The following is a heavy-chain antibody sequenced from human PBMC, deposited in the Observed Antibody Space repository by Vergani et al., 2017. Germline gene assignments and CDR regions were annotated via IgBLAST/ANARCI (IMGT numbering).Heavy chain of an antibody. CDR3: ARDRVDIVATTTYYYYYYGMDV. CDR1: GITFWKFG. Sequence: EVDLVESGGGLAQPGGSLRLSCEASGITFWKFGMHWVRQGPGKGLEWVSGISWNSGAVDYADSVRGRFTISRHNSKNTLYLQMNSLRAEDTAVYYCARDRVDIVATTTYYYYYYGMDVWGQGTTVTVSS. V-gene: IGHV3-9*01. CDR2: ISWNSGAV. J-gene: IGHJ6*02. D-gene: IGHD5-12*01.